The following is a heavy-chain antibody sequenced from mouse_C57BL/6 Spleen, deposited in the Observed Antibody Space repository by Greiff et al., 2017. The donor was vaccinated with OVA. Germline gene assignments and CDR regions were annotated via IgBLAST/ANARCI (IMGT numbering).Heavy chain of an antibody. J-gene: IGHJ1*03. V-gene: IGHV1-50*01. D-gene: IGHD2-1*01. CDR2: IDPSDSYT. Sequence: QVQLQQPGAELVKPGASVKLSCKASGYTFTSYWMQWVKQRPGQGLEWIGEIDPSDSYTNYNQKFKGKATLTVDPSSSTAYMQLSSLTSEDSAVYYCARRGNYQRGWYFDVWGTGTTVTVAS. CDR3: ARRGNYQRGWYFDV. CDR1: GYTFTSYW.